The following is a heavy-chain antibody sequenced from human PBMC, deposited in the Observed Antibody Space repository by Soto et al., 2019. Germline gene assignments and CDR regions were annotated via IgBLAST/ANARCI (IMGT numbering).Heavy chain of an antibody. CDR3: AREGGNLNWFDP. V-gene: IGHV3-48*02. CDR2: ISSSSITI. Sequence: EVQLVESGGGLVQPGGSLRLSCAASGLTLRSYSMNWVRQAPGKGLEWVSYISSSSITIYYADSVKGRFTISRDNAKNSLYLQMNSLRDEDTAVYYCAREGGNLNWFDPWGQGTLVTVSS. D-gene: IGHD1-26*01. CDR1: GLTLRSYS. J-gene: IGHJ5*02.